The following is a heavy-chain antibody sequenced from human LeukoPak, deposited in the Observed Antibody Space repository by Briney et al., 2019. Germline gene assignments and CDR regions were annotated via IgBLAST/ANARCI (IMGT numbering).Heavy chain of an antibody. J-gene: IGHJ5*02. CDR3: ASRHWLQHWFDP. CDR1: GDSISSPNYY. Sequence: PSETLSLTCTVSGDSISSPNYYWGWIRQPPGKGLEWIVSIYYSGRTDINPSLKSRVTISVDTSKNQSSLILPSVTAADTAVYYCASRHWLQHWFDPWGQGTLVTVSS. CDR2: IYYSGRT. D-gene: IGHD6-19*01. V-gene: IGHV4-39*01.